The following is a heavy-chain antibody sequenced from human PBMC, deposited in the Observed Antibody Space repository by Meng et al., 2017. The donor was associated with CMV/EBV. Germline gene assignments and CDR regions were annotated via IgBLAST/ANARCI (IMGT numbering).Heavy chain of an antibody. Sequence: GESLKISCAASGFTFSSYAMSWVRQAPGKGLEWVSAISGSGGSTYYADSVKGRFTISRDNSKNTLYLQMNSLRAEDTAVYYCAKILWDFRYIWGQGTMVTVSS. CDR3: AKILWDFRYI. J-gene: IGHJ3*02. V-gene: IGHV3-23*01. CDR1: GFTFSSYA. D-gene: IGHD1-26*01. CDR2: ISGSGGST.